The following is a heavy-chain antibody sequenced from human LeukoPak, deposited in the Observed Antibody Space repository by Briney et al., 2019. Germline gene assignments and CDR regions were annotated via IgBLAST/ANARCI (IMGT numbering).Heavy chain of an antibody. Sequence: PGGSLRLSCAASGFTFSSYVMHWVRHAPGKGLEWVALIWSDGSNKYYADSVKGRFTISRDNSENTLYLQMNSLRAEDTAVYYCARDPGYSYGNPVDYWGQGTLVTVSS. V-gene: IGHV3-33*01. J-gene: IGHJ4*02. CDR2: IWSDGSNK. CDR3: ARDPGYSYGNPVDY. D-gene: IGHD5-18*01. CDR1: GFTFSSYV.